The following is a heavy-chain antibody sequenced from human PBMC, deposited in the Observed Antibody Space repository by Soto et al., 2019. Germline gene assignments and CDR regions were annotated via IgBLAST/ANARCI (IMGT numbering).Heavy chain of an antibody. CDR3: AADAKGYCSGGSCFHYYYYGMDV. Sequence: QMQLVQSGPEVKKPGTSVKVSCKASGFTFTSSAVQWVRQARGQRLEWIGWIVVGSGNTNYAQKFQGRVTITRDMSTSTAYMELSSLRSEDTAVYYCAADAKGYCSGGSCFHYYYYGMDVW. CDR2: IVVGSGNT. D-gene: IGHD2-15*01. J-gene: IGHJ6*01. CDR1: GFTFTSSA. V-gene: IGHV1-58*01.